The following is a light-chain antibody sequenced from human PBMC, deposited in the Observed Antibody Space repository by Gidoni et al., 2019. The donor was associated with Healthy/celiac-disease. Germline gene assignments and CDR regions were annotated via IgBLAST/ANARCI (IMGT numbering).Light chain of an antibody. J-gene: IGKJ4*01. Sequence: DIKMTQYPSSLSASVGDRVTITCQASQDISNYLNWYQQKPGKAPKLLIYDASNLETGVPSRFSGSGSGTDFTFTISSLQPEDIATYYFQQYDNLPLTFXGXTKVEIK. V-gene: IGKV1-33*01. CDR1: QDISNY. CDR2: DAS. CDR3: QQYDNLPLT.